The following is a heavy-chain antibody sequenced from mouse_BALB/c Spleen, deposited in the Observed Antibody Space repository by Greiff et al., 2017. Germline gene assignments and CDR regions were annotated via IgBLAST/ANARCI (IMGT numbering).Heavy chain of an antibody. J-gene: IGHJ2*01. Sequence: EVQGVESGGGLVKPGGSLKLSCAASGFTFSSYGMSWVRQTPDKRLEWVATISSGGSYTYYPDSVKGRFTISRDNAKNTLYLQMSSLKSEDTAMYYCARRDYYGSSYYFDYWGQGTTLTVSS. CDR2: ISSGGSYT. CDR3: ARRDYYGSSYYFDY. D-gene: IGHD1-1*01. V-gene: IGHV5-6*01. CDR1: GFTFSSYG.